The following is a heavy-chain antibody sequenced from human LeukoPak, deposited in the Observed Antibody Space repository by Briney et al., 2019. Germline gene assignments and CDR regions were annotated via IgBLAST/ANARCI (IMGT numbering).Heavy chain of an antibody. V-gene: IGHV4-34*01. CDR2: INHSGST. CDR3: ARGQRTYGHGSYYYGMDV. D-gene: IGHD3-10*01. Sequence: SETLSLTCTVSGGSISGYYWSWIRQPPGKGLEWIGEINHSGSTNYNPSLKSRVTISVDTSKNQFSLKLSSVTAADTAVYYCARGQRTYGHGSYYYGMDVWGQGTTVTVSS. J-gene: IGHJ6*02. CDR1: GGSISGYY.